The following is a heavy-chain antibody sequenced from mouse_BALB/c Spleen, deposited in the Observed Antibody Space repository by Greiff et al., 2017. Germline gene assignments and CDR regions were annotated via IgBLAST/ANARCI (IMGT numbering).Heavy chain of an antibody. Sequence: VKLMESGAELVRPGSSVKISCKASGYAFSSYWMNWVKQRPGQGLEWIGQIYPGDGDTNYNGKFKGKATLTADKSSSTAYMQLSSLTSEDSAVYFCARWGSLDYWGQGTTLTVSS. J-gene: IGHJ2*01. CDR1: GYAFSSYW. V-gene: IGHV1-80*01. CDR2: IYPGDGDT. CDR3: ARWGSLDY.